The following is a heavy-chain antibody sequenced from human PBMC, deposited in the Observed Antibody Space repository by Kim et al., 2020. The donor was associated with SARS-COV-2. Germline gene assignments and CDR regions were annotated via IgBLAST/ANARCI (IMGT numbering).Heavy chain of an antibody. J-gene: IGHJ6*03. CDR2: ISAYNGNT. CDR3: ARCSSTPGGVYYYYYYMDV. V-gene: IGHV1-18*01. CDR1: GYTFTSYG. D-gene: IGHD2-2*01. Sequence: ASVKVSCKASGYTFTSYGISWVRQAPGQGLEWMGWISAYNGNTNYAQKLQGRVTMTTDTSTSTAYMELRSLRSDDTAVYYCARCSSTPGGVYYYYYYMDVWGKGTTVTVSS.